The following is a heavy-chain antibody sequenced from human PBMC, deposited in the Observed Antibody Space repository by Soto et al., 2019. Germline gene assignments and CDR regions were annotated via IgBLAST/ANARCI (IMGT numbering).Heavy chain of an antibody. CDR2: ISYDGSNK. CDR3: AKDYDGSPNFDY. V-gene: IGHV3-30*18. D-gene: IGHD3-22*01. Sequence: GGSLRLSCAASGFTFSSYGMHWVRQAPGKGLEWVAVISYDGSNKYYADSVKGRFTISRDNSKNTLYLQMNSLRAEDTAVYYCAKDYDGSPNFDYWGQGTLVTVSS. CDR1: GFTFSSYG. J-gene: IGHJ4*02.